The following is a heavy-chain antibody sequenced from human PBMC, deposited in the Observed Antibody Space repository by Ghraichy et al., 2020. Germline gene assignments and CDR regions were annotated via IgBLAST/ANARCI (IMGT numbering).Heavy chain of an antibody. CDR3: ARLGLDYGDYEYVPFDY. CDR2: INPDSGGT. CDR1: GYTFTAYH. Sequence: ASVKVSCKASGYTFTAYHIHWVRQAPGQGLEWMGRINPDSGGTKYAQKFQDRVTMTRDTSTSTAYMELSRVRFDDTAVYYCARLGLDYGDYEYVPFDYWGQGAQVTVFS. J-gene: IGHJ4*02. D-gene: IGHD4-17*01. V-gene: IGHV1-2*02.